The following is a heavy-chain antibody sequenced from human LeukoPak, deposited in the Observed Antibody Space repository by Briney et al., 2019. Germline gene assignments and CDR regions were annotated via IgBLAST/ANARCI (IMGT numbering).Heavy chain of an antibody. CDR3: ARGPTTVTSPHFDN. J-gene: IGHJ4*02. CDR1: GFTFSSYW. Sequence: GGSLRLSCAAPGFTFSSYWMHWVRQAPGKGLVWVSRINSDGSSTSYADSVKGRFTISRDNAKNSLYLQMNSLRAEDTAVYYCARGPTTVTSPHFDNWGQGTLVTVSS. D-gene: IGHD4-17*01. CDR2: INSDGSST. V-gene: IGHV3-74*01.